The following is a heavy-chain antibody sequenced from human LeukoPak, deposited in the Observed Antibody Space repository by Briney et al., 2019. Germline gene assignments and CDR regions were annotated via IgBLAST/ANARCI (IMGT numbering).Heavy chain of an antibody. CDR2: IQYSGSKK. Sequence: GGSLRLSCAASGFTFSNFDMRWVRQAPGKGLEWVAFIQYSGSKKYYVDSVEGRFTISRDNSKSTLYVQMNSLRTEDTAVYYCAKDVGIAVAGTHGWFDPWGQGTLVTVSS. CDR3: AKDVGIAVAGTHGWFDP. V-gene: IGHV3-30*02. D-gene: IGHD6-19*01. CDR1: GFTFSNFD. J-gene: IGHJ5*02.